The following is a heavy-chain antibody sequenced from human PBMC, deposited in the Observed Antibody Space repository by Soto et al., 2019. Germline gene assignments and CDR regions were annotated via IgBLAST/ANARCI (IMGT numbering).Heavy chain of an antibody. CDR2: IYYSGST. V-gene: IGHV4-31*02. D-gene: IGHD3-16*01. CDR1: GGSISSGGYY. Sequence: SDSLSLTXTVSGGSISSGGYYWSWIRQHPGKGLEWIGYIYYSGSTYYNPSLKSRVTISVDTSKNQFSLKLSSVTAADTAVYYCARDSTGFVGYYYYGMDVCGQGTTVTVSS. CDR3: ARDSTGFVGYYYYGMDV. J-gene: IGHJ6*02.